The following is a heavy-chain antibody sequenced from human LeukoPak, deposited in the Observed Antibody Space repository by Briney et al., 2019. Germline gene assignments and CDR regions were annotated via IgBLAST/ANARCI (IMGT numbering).Heavy chain of an antibody. CDR1: GFTFSSYA. Sequence: GGSLRLSCAASGFTFSSYAMSWVRQAPRKGLEWVSAISGSGGSTYYADSVKGRFTISRDNSKNTLYLQMNSLRAEDTAVYYCAKDRRAGSTSFDYWGQGTLVTVSS. D-gene: IGHD6-6*01. V-gene: IGHV3-23*01. CDR3: AKDRRAGSTSFDY. CDR2: ISGSGGST. J-gene: IGHJ4*02.